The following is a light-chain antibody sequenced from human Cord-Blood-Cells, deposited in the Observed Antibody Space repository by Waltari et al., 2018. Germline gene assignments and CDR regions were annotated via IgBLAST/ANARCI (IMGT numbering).Light chain of an antibody. Sequence: QSALTQPRSVSGAPGQSVTISCTGTSSDGGGYNYVSCYQQHAGKAPKLMIYDVSKRPSGVPDRFSGSKSGNTASLTISGLQAEDEAEYFCCSYAGRYTWVFGTGTKVTVL. CDR1: SSDGGGYNY. CDR2: DVS. V-gene: IGLV2-11*01. J-gene: IGLJ1*01. CDR3: CSYAGRYTWV.